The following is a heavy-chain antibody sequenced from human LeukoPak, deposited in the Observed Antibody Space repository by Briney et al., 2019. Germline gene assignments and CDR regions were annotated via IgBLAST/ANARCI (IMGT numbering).Heavy chain of an antibody. Sequence: GGSLRLSCAASGFTFSSHWMTWVRQAPGKGLEFMANIKQDGSVINYVDSVRGRFTISRDNAKNSLYLQMNSLRAEDTAVYYCARVEMATITGYYFDYWGQGTLVTVSS. D-gene: IGHD5-24*01. J-gene: IGHJ4*02. CDR2: IKQDGSVI. CDR3: ARVEMATITGYYFDY. CDR1: GFTFSSHW. V-gene: IGHV3-7*01.